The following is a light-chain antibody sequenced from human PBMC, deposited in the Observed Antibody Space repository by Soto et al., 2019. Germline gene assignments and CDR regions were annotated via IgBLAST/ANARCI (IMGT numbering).Light chain of an antibody. CDR1: QSVRTW. CDR3: QQYDNYLT. J-gene: IGKJ1*01. Sequence: QLTQSPSTLSASVGYRFTITCRASQSVRTWLAWFQQKPGKAPKLLIYKATTLESGVPSRFSGSGSGTEFTLTISSLQPDDFATYYCQQYDNYLTFGRGTTVDIK. V-gene: IGKV1-5*03. CDR2: KAT.